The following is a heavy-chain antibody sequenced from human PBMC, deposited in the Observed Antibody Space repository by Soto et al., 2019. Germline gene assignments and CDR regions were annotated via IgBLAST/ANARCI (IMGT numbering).Heavy chain of an antibody. D-gene: IGHD3-16*01. J-gene: IGHJ6*02. CDR1: GFTFSSYG. CDR2: ISYDGSNK. V-gene: IGHV3-30*18. Sequence: GGSLRLSCAASGFTFSSYGMHWVRQAPGKGLEWVAVISYDGSNKYHADSVRGRFTSSRDNSKNTLYLQMNSLGTEDTAVYYCAKIRQTFYYYAMDVWGQGTTVTVSS. CDR3: AKIRQTFYYYAMDV.